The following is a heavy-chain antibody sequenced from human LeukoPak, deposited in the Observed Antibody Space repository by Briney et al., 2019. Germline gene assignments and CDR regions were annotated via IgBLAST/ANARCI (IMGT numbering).Heavy chain of an antibody. Sequence: GGSLRLSCAASGFTFKKYDMTWVRQAPGKGLEWVAGIRGSGESTYYSDSVKGRFTISRDNAENKVYLLMNILRAEDTAVYYCARDGSSGWYRYYYYYMDVWGKGTTVTISS. V-gene: IGHV3-23*01. CDR2: IRGSGEST. D-gene: IGHD6-19*01. J-gene: IGHJ6*03. CDR1: GFTFKKYD. CDR3: ARDGSSGWYRYYYYYMDV.